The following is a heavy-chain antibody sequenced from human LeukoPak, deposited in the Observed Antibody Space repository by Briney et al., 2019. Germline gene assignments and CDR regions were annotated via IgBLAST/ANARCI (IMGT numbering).Heavy chain of an antibody. CDR3: AKDIHDRGYTDY. V-gene: IGHV3-43*02. CDR2: ISGDGGST. J-gene: IGHJ4*02. D-gene: IGHD3-22*01. Sequence: GGSLRLSCAASGFTFNDYAMNWVRQAPGKGLEWVSLISGDGGSTYYADSVRGRFTISRDNSKNSLYLQMNSLRTEDTALYYCAKDIHDRGYTDYWGQGTLVTVSS. CDR1: GFTFNDYA.